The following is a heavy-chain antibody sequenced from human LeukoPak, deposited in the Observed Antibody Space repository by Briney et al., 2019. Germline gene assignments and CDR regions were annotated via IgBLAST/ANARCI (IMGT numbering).Heavy chain of an antibody. J-gene: IGHJ4*02. CDR3: ARAGRGYSSRMGFDY. Sequence: GASVKVSCKASGYTFTGCYMHWVRQAPGQGLEWMGWINPNSGGTNYAQKFQGRVTMTRDTSISTAYMELSRLRSDDTAVYYCARAGRGYSSRMGFDYWGQGTLVTVSS. CDR1: GYTFTGCY. CDR2: INPNSGGT. D-gene: IGHD5-18*01. V-gene: IGHV1-2*02.